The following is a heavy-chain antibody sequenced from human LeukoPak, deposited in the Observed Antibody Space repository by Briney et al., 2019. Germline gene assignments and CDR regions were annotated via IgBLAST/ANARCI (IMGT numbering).Heavy chain of an antibody. V-gene: IGHV1-3*01. CDR2: INAGNGNT. CDR1: GYTFTSYA. D-gene: IGHD6-19*01. Sequence: ASVKVSCKASGYTFTSYAIHWVRQAPGQRLEWMGWINAGNGNTKYSQKFQGRVTITRDTSASTAYMELSSLRSEDTGVYYCAREGGRWLPLDYWGQGTLVTVSS. J-gene: IGHJ4*02. CDR3: AREGGRWLPLDY.